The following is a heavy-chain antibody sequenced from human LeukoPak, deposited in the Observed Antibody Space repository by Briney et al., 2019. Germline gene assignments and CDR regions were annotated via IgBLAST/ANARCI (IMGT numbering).Heavy chain of an antibody. CDR2: ISYDGSNK. CDR1: GFTFSSYG. D-gene: IGHD3-16*01. V-gene: IGHV3-30*18. Sequence: GGSLRLSCAASGFTFSSYGMHWVRQAPGKGLEWVAVISYDGSNKYYADSVKGRFTISRDNSKNTLYLQMNSLRAEDTAVYYCAKRTFGGVISTPFDYWGQGTLVTVSS. CDR3: AKRTFGGVISTPFDY. J-gene: IGHJ4*02.